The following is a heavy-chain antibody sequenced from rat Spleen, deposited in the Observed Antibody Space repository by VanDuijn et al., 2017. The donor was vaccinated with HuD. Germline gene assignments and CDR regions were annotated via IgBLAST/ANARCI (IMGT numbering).Heavy chain of an antibody. CDR2: ISPSGGST. Sequence: EVQLVESGGGLVQPGRSLKFSCAASGITFSNYGMHWIRQAPTKGLEWVASISPSGGSTYYRDSVKGRFTISRDNAKSTLYLQMDSLRSEDTATYYCTREWRGYFDYWGQGVMVTVSS. D-gene: IGHD4-3*01. J-gene: IGHJ2*01. CDR1: GITFSNYG. V-gene: IGHV5-19*01. CDR3: TREWRGYFDY.